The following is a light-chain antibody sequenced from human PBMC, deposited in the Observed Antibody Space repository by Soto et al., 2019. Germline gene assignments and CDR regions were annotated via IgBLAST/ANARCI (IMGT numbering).Light chain of an antibody. V-gene: IGKV1-9*01. Sequence: IQLTQSPSSLSASVGDRVTFTCRASEDISSYLAWYQQKPGTAPKLLIYAASALHSGVPSRFSGSGSGTDFTLTISSLQSEDFAIYFCQQLKNYPITFGQGTRLEIK. CDR1: EDISSY. CDR2: AAS. J-gene: IGKJ5*01. CDR3: QQLKNYPIT.